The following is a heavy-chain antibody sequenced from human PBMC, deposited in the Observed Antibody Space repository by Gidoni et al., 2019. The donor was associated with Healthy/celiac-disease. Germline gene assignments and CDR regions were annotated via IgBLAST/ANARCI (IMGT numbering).Heavy chain of an antibody. J-gene: IGHJ4*02. V-gene: IGHV3-66*02. CDR3: ASTRIQLWFEIDY. CDR2: IYNVGST. Sequence: EVQLVESGGGLVQPGGSLRLSCAAPGFTVSSNYMNWVRQAPGKGLEWVSIIYNVGSTYYADSVKGRFTISRDNSKNTLYLQMNSLRAEETAVYYCASTRIQLWFEIDYWGQGTLVTVSS. D-gene: IGHD5-18*01. CDR1: GFTVSSNY.